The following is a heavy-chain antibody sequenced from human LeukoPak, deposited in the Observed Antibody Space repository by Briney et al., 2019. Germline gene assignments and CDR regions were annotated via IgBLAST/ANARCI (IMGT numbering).Heavy chain of an antibody. V-gene: IGHV3-23*01. CDR2: VSGTGITT. J-gene: IGHJ4*02. Sequence: GGSLRLSCAASGFTFTSYAMSCVRQAPGKGLEWVSSVSGTGITTYYADSVKGRFTVSRDNSKDTVYLQMNSLRGEDTAAYYCAKELMGFDYWGQGSLVTVSS. D-gene: IGHD2-8*01. CDR3: AKELMGFDY. CDR1: GFTFTSYA.